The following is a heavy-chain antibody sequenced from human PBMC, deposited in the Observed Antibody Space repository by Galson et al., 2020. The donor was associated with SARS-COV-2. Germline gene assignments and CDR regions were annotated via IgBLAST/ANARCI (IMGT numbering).Heavy chain of an antibody. CDR1: GFTFSSYS. CDR3: SKVRSTVSKNDALDV. D-gene: IGHD4-17*01. CDR2: ISHDGGEK. V-gene: IGHV3-30*04. Sequence: GGSLRLSCAATGFTFSSYSMHWVRQAPGKGLEWVAVISHDGGEKYYADSVRGRFTTSRDDSKNPLYLQMNSLGPEDTAVYFCSKVRSTVSKNDALDVWGQGTTVSVST. J-gene: IGHJ3*01.